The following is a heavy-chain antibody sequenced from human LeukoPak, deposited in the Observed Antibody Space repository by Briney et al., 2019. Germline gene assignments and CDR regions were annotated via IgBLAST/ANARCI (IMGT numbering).Heavy chain of an antibody. CDR1: GFTFSSYW. D-gene: IGHD4-17*01. J-gene: IGHJ4*02. CDR2: ISFSGKTT. Sequence: PGGSLRLSCAASGFTFSSYWMSWVRQAPGKGLEWVAFISFSGKTTYYADSVKGRFTISRDNAKKSLHLQMNSLRAEDTAVYYCARDNNANGDLEYLDYWGQGTLVTVSS. CDR3: ARDNNANGDLEYLDY. V-gene: IGHV3-48*04.